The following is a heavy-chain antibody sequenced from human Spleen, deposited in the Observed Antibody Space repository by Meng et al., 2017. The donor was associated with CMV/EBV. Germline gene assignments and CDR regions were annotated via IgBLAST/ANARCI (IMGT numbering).Heavy chain of an antibody. CDR1: GFTVSSSY. Sequence: GGSLRLSCLTSGFTVSSSYMHWVRQAPGKGLEWVSLIYTDGSTSYADFVRGRFTISRDTSKNTLYLQMNSLRAEDTAIYYCAGYIPGINAFDYWGLGTLVTVSS. CDR2: IYTDGST. V-gene: IGHV3-66*01. D-gene: IGHD1-14*01. J-gene: IGHJ4*02. CDR3: AGYIPGINAFDY.